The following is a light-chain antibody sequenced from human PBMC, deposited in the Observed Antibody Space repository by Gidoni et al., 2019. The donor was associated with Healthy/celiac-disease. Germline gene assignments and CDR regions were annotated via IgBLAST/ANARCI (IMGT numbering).Light chain of an antibody. J-gene: IGLJ3*02. CDR3: ETWDSNPRV. Sequence: VKPTCTLSSGHSSYIIAWHQQQPGKAPRYLMKLEGSGSYNKGSGVPDRFSGSSSGADRYLTISNLQSEDEADYYCETWDSNPRVFGGGTKLTVL. V-gene: IGLV4-60*03. CDR1: SGHSSYI. CDR2: LEGSGSY.